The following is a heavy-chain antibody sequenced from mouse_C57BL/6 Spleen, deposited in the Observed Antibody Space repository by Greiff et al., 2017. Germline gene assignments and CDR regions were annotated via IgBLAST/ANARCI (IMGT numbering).Heavy chain of an antibody. CDR1: GYTFTDYE. V-gene: IGHV1-15*01. CDR3: TRSGRDLFAY. D-gene: IGHD3-1*01. CDR2: IDPETGGT. Sequence: LVESGAELVRPGASVTLSCKASGYTFTDYEMHWVKQTPVHGLEWIGAIDPETGGTAYNQKFKGKAILTADKSSSTAYMELRSLTSEDSAVYYCTRSGRDLFAYWGQGTLVTVSA. J-gene: IGHJ3*01.